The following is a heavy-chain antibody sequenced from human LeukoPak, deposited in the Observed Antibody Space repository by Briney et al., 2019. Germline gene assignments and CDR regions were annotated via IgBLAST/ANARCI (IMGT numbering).Heavy chain of an antibody. CDR1: GFTFSSYS. D-gene: IGHD5-18*01. CDR3: ARDPVQLWYYGMDV. J-gene: IGHJ6*02. Sequence: GGSLRLSCAASGFTFSSYSMNWVRQAPGKGLEWVSSISSSSSYIYYADSVKGRFTISRDNAKNSLYLQMNSLRAEDTAVYYCARDPVQLWYYGMDVWGQGTTVTVSS. CDR2: ISSSSSYI. V-gene: IGHV3-21*01.